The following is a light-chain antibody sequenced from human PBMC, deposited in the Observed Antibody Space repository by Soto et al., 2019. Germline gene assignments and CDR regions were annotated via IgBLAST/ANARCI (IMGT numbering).Light chain of an antibody. CDR1: QSVSSN. V-gene: IGKV3-15*01. CDR3: QQYNNWPRMYT. J-gene: IGKJ2*01. Sequence: IVVTQSPATLSVSPGERATLSCRASQSVSSNLAWYQQKPGQAPRLLIYGASTRATGIPARFSGSGSGTEFTLTISSLQSEDFAVYYCQQYNNWPRMYTFGQGTKLEIK. CDR2: GAS.